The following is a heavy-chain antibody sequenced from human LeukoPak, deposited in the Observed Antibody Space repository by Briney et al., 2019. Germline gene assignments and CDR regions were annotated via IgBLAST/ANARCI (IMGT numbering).Heavy chain of an antibody. CDR1: GYTFTGYY. D-gene: IGHD3-10*01. J-gene: IGHJ4*02. CDR3: ARDKVSYYGSGSFVY. V-gene: IGHV1-2*02. Sequence: ASVKVSCKASGYTFTGYYMHWVRQAPGQGLEWMGLINPNSGGTNYAQKFQGRVTMTRDTSISTAYMELSRLRSDDTAVYYCARDKVSYYGSGSFVYWGQGTLVTVSS. CDR2: INPNSGGT.